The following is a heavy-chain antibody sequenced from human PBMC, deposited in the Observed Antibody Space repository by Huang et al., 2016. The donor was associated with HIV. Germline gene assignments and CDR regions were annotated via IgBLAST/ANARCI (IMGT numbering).Heavy chain of an antibody. V-gene: IGHV1-69*13. CDR3: ARDLTGTRAAAAGIRGDAFDV. CDR1: GGTFGSYD. J-gene: IGHJ3*01. Sequence: QVQLVQSGAEVKKPGSSVKISCKASGGTFGSYDISWVRQAPGPGLEWKGGIIPIFETVNDAKKFQGRVRITADASTSTAYMELTSLRSEDTAVYYCARDLTGTRAAAAGIRGDAFDVWGQGTLVTVSS. D-gene: IGHD6-13*01. CDR2: IIPIFETV.